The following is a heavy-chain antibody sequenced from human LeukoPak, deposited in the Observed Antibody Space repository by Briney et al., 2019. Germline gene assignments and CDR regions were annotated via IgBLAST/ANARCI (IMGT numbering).Heavy chain of an antibody. CDR2: IWYDGSNK. D-gene: IGHD6-6*01. CDR3: ARDGSSSSPLDY. J-gene: IGHJ4*02. V-gene: IGHV3-33*08. Sequence: GGSLRLSCAASGFTFSNYAMGWVRQAPGKGLEWVAVIWYDGSNKYYADSVKGRFTISRDNSKNTLYLQMNSLRAEDTAVYYCARDGSSSSPLDYWGQGTLVTVSS. CDR1: GFTFSNYA.